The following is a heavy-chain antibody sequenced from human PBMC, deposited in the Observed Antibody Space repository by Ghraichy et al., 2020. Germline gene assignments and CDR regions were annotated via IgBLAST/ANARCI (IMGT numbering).Heavy chain of an antibody. Sequence: GGSLRLSCVASGFTVSSNYMSWVRQAPGRGLEWVSVIYSGGSTYYADSVRGRFTISRDNSKNTQYLQMNSLRAEETAVYYCARDPPFYYYTMDVWGQGTTVTVSS. CDR2: IYSGGST. J-gene: IGHJ6*02. CDR1: GFTVSSNY. CDR3: ARDPPFYYYTMDV. V-gene: IGHV3-66*01.